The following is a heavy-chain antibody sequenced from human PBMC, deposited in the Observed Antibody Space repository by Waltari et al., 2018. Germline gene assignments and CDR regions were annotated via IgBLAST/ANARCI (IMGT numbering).Heavy chain of an antibody. D-gene: IGHD2-15*01. CDR3: AREIWGYYYYGMDV. CDR2: IYSGGRT. CDR1: GFTVSSNY. V-gene: IGHV3-53*01. Sequence: EVQLVESGGGLIQPGGSLRLSCAASGFTVSSNYMSWVRQAPGKGLEWVSVIYSGGRTYYADSVKGRLTISRDKSKNTLYLQMNSLRAEDTAVYYCAREIWGYYYYGMDVWGQGTTVTVSS. J-gene: IGHJ6*02.